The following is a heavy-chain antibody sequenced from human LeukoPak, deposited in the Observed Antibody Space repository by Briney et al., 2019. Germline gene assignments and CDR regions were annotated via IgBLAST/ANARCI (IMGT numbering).Heavy chain of an antibody. V-gene: IGHV4-31*03. D-gene: IGHD6-25*01. CDR1: GGSISSSAYH. Sequence: SQTLSLTCSVSGGSISSSAYHWSWFRQHPGKGLEWIGYIYYTGRTYYSPSLKSRVTISLDTSKNQFSLNLSSLTAADTAVYHCARVAAAGARNFDLWGRGTLVTVSS. CDR3: ARVAAAGARNFDL. CDR2: IYYTGRT. J-gene: IGHJ2*01.